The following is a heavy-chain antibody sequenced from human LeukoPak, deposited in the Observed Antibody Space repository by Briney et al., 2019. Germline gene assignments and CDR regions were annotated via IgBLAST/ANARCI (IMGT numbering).Heavy chain of an antibody. D-gene: IGHD4-11*01. Sequence: SETLSLTCTVSGGSVNSGSYFWSWIRQPPGKGLEWIGYIQNSARTNYNPSLESRVTISVDSSKDQFSLRLSSVTAADTAVYYCATDYSNFYGMDVRGQGTTVTVSS. CDR1: GGSVNSGSYF. V-gene: IGHV4-61*01. CDR3: ATDYSNFYGMDV. J-gene: IGHJ6*02. CDR2: IQNSART.